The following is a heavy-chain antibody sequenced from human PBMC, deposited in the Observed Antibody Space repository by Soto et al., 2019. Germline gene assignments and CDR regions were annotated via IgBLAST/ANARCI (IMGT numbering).Heavy chain of an antibody. D-gene: IGHD2-2*01. CDR3: ARAGEDIVVVPAALRWNAFDI. J-gene: IGHJ3*02. Sequence: SVKVSCKASGGTFSSYAISWVRQAPGQGLEWMGGIIPIFGTANYAQKFQGRVTITADESTSTAYMELSSLRSEDTAVYYCARAGEDIVVVPAALRWNAFDIWGQGTMVTVSS. CDR2: IIPIFGTA. CDR1: GGTFSSYA. V-gene: IGHV1-69*13.